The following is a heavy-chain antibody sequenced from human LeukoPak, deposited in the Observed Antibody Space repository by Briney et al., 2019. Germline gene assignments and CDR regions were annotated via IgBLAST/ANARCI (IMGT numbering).Heavy chain of an antibody. Sequence: GSLRLSCAASGFTLSSYAMYWVRQAPGQGLEWVSGIRNSDGMTYYADSVRGRFTISTDNSKNTLYLQMNSLRTEDTALYYCAKGLERESRLDSWGQGTLVTVSS. D-gene: IGHD1-1*01. V-gene: IGHV3-23*01. CDR2: IRNSDGMT. J-gene: IGHJ4*02. CDR1: GFTLSSYA. CDR3: AKGLERESRLDS.